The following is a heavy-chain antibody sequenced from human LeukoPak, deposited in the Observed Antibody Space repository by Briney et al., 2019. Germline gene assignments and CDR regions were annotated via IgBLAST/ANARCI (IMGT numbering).Heavy chain of an antibody. J-gene: IGHJ4*02. Sequence: PGGSLRLSCAPSGFTFSNYAMSWVRQAPGKGLEWVSAISGSGGSTYYADPVKGRFTISRDNSKNTLYLHMNNLRAEDTAIYYCASGGLWLPTRSDWGQGTLVTVSA. CDR1: GFTFSNYA. D-gene: IGHD5-18*01. CDR3: ASGGLWLPTRSD. V-gene: IGHV3-23*01. CDR2: ISGSGGST.